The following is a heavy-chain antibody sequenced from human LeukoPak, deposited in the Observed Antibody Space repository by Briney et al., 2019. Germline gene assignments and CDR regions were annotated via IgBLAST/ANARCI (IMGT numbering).Heavy chain of an antibody. V-gene: IGHV3-23*01. CDR3: AKKGLVGATDLRAFDY. CDR1: GFTFSTYA. J-gene: IGHJ4*02. CDR2: ISSGGGGT. D-gene: IGHD1-26*01. Sequence: GGSLRLSCAASGFTFSTYAMSWVRQVPGKGLEWVSGISSGGGGTHYADSVKGRFTISRDNSNNTLYLQMNSLRAEDTAIYYCAKKGLVGATDLRAFDYWGQGTLVTVSS.